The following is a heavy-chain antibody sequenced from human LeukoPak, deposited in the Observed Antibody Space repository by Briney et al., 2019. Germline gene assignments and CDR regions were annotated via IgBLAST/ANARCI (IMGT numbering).Heavy chain of an antibody. V-gene: IGHV3-74*01. J-gene: IGHJ6*02. Sequence: GGSLRLSCAASGFTFTSYWMHWVRQAPGKGLVWVSRVNSDGSSTTYADSVKGRFIISRDNAKNTLYLQMNSLRAEDTAVYYCARGRYYGMDVWGQGTTVTVSS. CDR3: ARGRYYGMDV. CDR2: VNSDGSST. CDR1: GFTFTSYW.